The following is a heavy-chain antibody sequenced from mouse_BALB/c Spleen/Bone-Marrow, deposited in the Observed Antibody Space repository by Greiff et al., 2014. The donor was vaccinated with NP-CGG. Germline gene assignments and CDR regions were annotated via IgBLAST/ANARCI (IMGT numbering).Heavy chain of an antibody. D-gene: IGHD2-14*01. CDR3: ARYRYDYYAMDY. J-gene: IGHJ4*01. V-gene: IGHV14-3*02. CDR2: IDPANGNT. CDR1: GFNIKDTY. Sequence: EVMLVESXAELVKPGASVKLSCTASGFNIKDTYMHWVKQRPEQGLEWIGRIDPANGNTKYDPKFQGKATITADTSSNTAYLQLNSLTSEDTAVYYCARYRYDYYAMDYWGQGTSVTVSS.